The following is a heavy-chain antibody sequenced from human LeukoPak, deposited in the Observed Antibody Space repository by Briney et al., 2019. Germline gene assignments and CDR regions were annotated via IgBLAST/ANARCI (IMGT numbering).Heavy chain of an antibody. CDR2: IDPSDSET. CDR3: ARQTAMGRSGDY. J-gene: IGHJ4*02. Sequence: GESLKISCKASGYSFTSYWIGWVRQMPGKGLEWMGIIDPSDSETRYTPSFQGQVTISVDKSLTSADLQWNSLKASDTAMYYCARQTAMGRSGDYWGQGTLVTVSS. D-gene: IGHD5-18*01. V-gene: IGHV5-51*01. CDR1: GYSFTSYW.